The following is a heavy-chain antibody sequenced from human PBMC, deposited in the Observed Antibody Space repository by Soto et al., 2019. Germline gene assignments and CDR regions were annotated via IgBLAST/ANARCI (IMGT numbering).Heavy chain of an antibody. D-gene: IGHD7-27*01. CDR2: IYATGTT. CDR1: GSPISDFY. V-gene: IGHV4-4*07. J-gene: IGHJ6*02. CDR3: ARFWGRGYYYYGMDV. Sequence: PSETLSLTCPNSGSPISDFYWSGIRKSAGKGLEWIGRIYATGTTDYNPSLKSRVTMSVDTSKNQFSLKLSSVTAADTAVYYCARFWGRGYYYYGMDVWGQGTTVS.